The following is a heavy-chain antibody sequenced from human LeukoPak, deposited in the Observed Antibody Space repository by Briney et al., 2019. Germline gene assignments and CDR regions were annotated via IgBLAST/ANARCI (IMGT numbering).Heavy chain of an antibody. CDR1: GFTFSSYA. V-gene: IGHV3-30-3*01. CDR2: ISYDGSNK. Sequence: GGSLRLSCAASGFTFSSYAMHWVRQAPGKGLEWVAVISYDGSNKYYADSVKGRFTISRDNSKNTLYLQMNSLRAEDTAVYYCAGPTRDYWGQGTLVTVSS. J-gene: IGHJ4*02. CDR3: AGPTRDY.